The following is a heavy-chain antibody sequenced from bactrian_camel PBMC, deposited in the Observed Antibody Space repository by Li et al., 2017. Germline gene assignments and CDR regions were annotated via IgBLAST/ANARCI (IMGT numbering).Heavy chain of an antibody. D-gene: IGHD5*01. J-gene: IGHJ4*01. CDR1: GYSSCAFD. CDR2: IVAGSDT. CDR3: AAAGLASSTRPSRLNRDEYDY. Sequence: HVQLVESGGGPVQAGGSLRLSCVVSGYSSCAFDMSWHRQVPGKEREFVSRIVAGSDTTYTDSVKGRFTISQDNAKSTMYLQMNSLKPEDTAMYYCAAAGLASSTRPSRLNRDEYDYWGQGTQVTVS. V-gene: IGHV3S53*01.